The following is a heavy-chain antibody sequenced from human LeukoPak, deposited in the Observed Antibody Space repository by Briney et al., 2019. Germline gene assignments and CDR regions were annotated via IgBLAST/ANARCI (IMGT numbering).Heavy chain of an antibody. V-gene: IGHV1-2*02. J-gene: IGHJ4*02. CDR3: SRLAGCGGDCYSEGDY. CDR1: GYTFSDYH. CDR2: INTNSGDT. D-gene: IGHD2-21*02. Sequence: ASVKVSCRSSGYTFSDYHIHWVRQAPGQGLEWMGWINTNSGDTNYAQRFQGKITMTRDTSTTTTYMELSSLTSDDTALYYCSRLAGCGGDCYSEGDYWGQGTLVIVSS.